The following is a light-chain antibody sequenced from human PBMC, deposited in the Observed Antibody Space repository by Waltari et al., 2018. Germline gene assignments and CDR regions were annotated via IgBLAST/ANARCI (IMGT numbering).Light chain of an antibody. V-gene: IGLV1-44*01. J-gene: IGLJ2*01. Sequence: QSVLTQPPSVSATPGQRVIISCSGSSSNIGDNDVNWYQQLPGTAPKLLKFSDNQRPSGVPDRFSGSKSGTSASLAISGLQSEDEADYYCAAWDDSLNGPVFGGGTKVTVL. CDR1: SSNIGDND. CDR3: AAWDDSLNGPV. CDR2: SDN.